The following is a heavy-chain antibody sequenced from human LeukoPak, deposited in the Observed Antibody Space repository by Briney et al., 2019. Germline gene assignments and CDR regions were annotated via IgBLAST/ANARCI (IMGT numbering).Heavy chain of an antibody. D-gene: IGHD3-10*01. Sequence: SETLSLTCTVSGGSISSSSYYWGWIRQPPGKGLEWIGSIYYSGSTYYNPSLKSRVTISVDTSKNQFSLKLSSVTAADTAVYYCARDSGSMSSGSHPQYYFDYWGQGTLVTVSS. CDR3: ARDSGSMSSGSHPQYYFDY. CDR1: GGSISSSSYY. CDR2: IYYSGST. V-gene: IGHV4-39*07. J-gene: IGHJ4*02.